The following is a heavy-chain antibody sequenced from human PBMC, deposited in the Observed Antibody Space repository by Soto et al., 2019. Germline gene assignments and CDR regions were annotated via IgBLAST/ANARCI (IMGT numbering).Heavy chain of an antibody. D-gene: IGHD2-2*01. CDR3: ARGPNVGISTS. Sequence: GGSLRLSCAAAGFNVGSNYMSWVRQGPGKGLEWLMMIYSRGSTYYAESVNGRFTTSRDNSKNTLNLQMNARRVEDTAVYYCARGPNVGISTSWGQGTMVTVSS. V-gene: IGHV3-53*01. CDR1: GFNVGSNY. CDR2: IYSRGST. J-gene: IGHJ4*02.